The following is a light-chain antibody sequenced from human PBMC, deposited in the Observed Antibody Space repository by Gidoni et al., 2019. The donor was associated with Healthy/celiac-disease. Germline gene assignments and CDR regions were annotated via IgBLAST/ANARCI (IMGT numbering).Light chain of an antibody. J-gene: IGKJ4*01. Sequence: AIQLTQSPSSLSASVGDRVTITCRASQGISSALAWYQQNPGKAPKLLIYDASSLASGVPSRFSSSRSATDVTLTISSLQPDDYATYYCRQCNSYPPALTFXGXTKVEIK. V-gene: IGKV1-13*02. CDR3: RQCNSYPPALT. CDR2: DAS. CDR1: QGISSA.